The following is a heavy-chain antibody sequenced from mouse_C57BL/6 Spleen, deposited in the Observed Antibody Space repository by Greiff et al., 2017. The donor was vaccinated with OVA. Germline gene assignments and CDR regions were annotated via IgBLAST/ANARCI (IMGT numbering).Heavy chain of an antibody. Sequence: EVKLMESGGGLVKPGGSLKLSCAASGFTFSSYAMSWVRQTPEKRLEWVATISDGGSYTYYPDNVKGRFTISRDNAKNHPYLQMSHLKAEDTAIDYCARDYSNHWYFDVWGTGTTVTVSS. J-gene: IGHJ1*03. CDR2: ISDGGSYT. D-gene: IGHD2-5*01. V-gene: IGHV5-4*01. CDR3: ARDYSNHWYFDV. CDR1: GFTFSSYA.